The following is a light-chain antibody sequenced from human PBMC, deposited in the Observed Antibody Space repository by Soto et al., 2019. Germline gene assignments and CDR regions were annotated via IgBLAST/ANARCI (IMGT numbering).Light chain of an antibody. J-gene: IGKJ4*01. Sequence: DIVMTPTPPSLYVTPGQPASISCKSRQCLLHSDAKTDLYWYLQKLGQPPQLLIYEVANRFSGVPDRFSGSGSGTDFTLKISRVEAGDVGVYYCMQSIQLPLTFGGGSKVDIK. V-gene: IGKV2D-29*01. CDR3: MQSIQLPLT. CDR1: QCLLHSDAKTD. CDR2: EVA.